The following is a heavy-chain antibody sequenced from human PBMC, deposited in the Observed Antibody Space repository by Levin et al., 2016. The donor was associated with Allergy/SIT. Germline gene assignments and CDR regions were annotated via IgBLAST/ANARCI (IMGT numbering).Heavy chain of an antibody. V-gene: IGHV5-10-1*04. CDR2: IDPSDSYT. CDR3: ARLQEYSSSSVYFQH. J-gene: IGHJ1*01. D-gene: IGHD6-6*01. Sequence: GESLKISCKGSGYSFTSYWISWVRQMPGKGLEWMGRIDPSDSYTRYSPSFQGQVTISADKSISTAYLQWSSLKASDTAMYYCARLQEYSSSSVYFQHWGQGTLVTVSS. CDR1: GYSFTSYW.